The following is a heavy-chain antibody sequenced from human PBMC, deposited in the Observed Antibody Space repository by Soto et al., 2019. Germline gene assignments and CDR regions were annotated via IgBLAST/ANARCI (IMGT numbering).Heavy chain of an antibody. J-gene: IGHJ5*02. CDR3: ARGCLGYCSSTSCYTADFWFDP. V-gene: IGHV4-31*03. D-gene: IGHD2-2*02. Sequence: LTCTVSGGSISSGGYYWSWIRQHPGKGLEWIGYIYYSGSTYYNPSLKSRVTISVDTSKNQFSLKLSSVTAADTAVYYCARGCLGYCSSTSCYTADFWFDPWGQGTLVTVSS. CDR1: GGSISSGGYY. CDR2: IYYSGST.